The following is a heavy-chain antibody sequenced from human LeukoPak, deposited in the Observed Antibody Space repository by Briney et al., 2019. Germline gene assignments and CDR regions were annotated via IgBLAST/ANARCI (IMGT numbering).Heavy chain of an antibody. V-gene: IGHV3-30*03. CDR1: GFTFSSYG. CDR2: TSYDGSNK. Sequence: AGGSLRLSCAASGFTFSSYGMHWVRQAPGKGLEWVAVTSYDGSNKYYADSVKGRFTISRDNSKNTLYLQMNSLRADDTAVYYCARRVTGSSGWLFDYWGQGTLVTVSS. D-gene: IGHD6-19*01. CDR3: ARRVTGSSGWLFDY. J-gene: IGHJ4*02.